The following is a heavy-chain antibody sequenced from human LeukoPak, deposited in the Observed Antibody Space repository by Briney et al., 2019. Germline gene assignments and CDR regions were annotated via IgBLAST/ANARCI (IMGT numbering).Heavy chain of an antibody. Sequence: GGSLRLSCAASGFTFSSYAMHWVRQAPGKGLEYVSAISSNGGSTYYANSVKGRFTISRDNSKNTLYLQMGSLRAEDMAVYYCARTASSGYYWVYWGPGTLVTVSS. J-gene: IGHJ4*02. CDR2: ISSNGGST. CDR1: GFTFSSYA. CDR3: ARTASSGYYWVY. D-gene: IGHD3-22*01. V-gene: IGHV3-64*01.